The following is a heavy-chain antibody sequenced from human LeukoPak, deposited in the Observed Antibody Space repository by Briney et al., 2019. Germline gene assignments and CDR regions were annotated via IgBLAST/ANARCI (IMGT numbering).Heavy chain of an antibody. CDR3: ARPEQIVGAHY. D-gene: IGHD1-26*01. CDR2: IYPGDSNT. Sequence: GESLKISCKGSGYSFTSYWIGWVRQMPGKGLEWMGIIYPGDSNTKYSPSFQGQVTISADKSISTAYLQWSSLEASDTAMYYCARPEQIVGAHYWGQGTLVTVSS. CDR1: GYSFTSYW. V-gene: IGHV5-51*01. J-gene: IGHJ4*02.